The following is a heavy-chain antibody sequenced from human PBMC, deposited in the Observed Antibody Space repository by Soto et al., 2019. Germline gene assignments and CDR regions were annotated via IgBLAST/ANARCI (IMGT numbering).Heavy chain of an antibody. CDR1: GGSISGSYYY. Sequence: SETLSLTCAVSGGSISGSYYYWGWLRQSPGKGPEWIGSVFYTGFTSYNPSLESRVSVSVDTSKNQFSLKVSGVSAADRAVYYCARSGSRGHLRDWFDPWGHGSLVTVSS. CDR3: ARSGSRGHLRDWFDP. CDR2: VFYTGFT. J-gene: IGHJ5*02. V-gene: IGHV4-39*01. D-gene: IGHD3-10*01.